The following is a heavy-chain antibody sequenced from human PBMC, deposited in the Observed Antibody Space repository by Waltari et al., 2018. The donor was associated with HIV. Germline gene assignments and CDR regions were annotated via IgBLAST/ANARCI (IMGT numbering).Heavy chain of an antibody. J-gene: IGHJ6*02. CDR2: ISWNSCSI. CDR3: AKVGRPYYYYNAMDV. D-gene: IGHD6-6*01. V-gene: IGHV3-9*01. CDR1: GFTFDEYA. Sequence: EVQLVESGGGLVQPGRSLRLSCAASGFTFDEYAMHWVRQAPGKGREWVSGISWNSCSIGYADSVKGRFTIFRDNAKNSLYLQMNSLRTEDTALYYCAKVGRPYYYYNAMDVWGQGTTVTVSS.